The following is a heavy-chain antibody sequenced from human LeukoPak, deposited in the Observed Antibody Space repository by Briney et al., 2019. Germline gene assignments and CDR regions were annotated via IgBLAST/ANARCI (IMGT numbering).Heavy chain of an antibody. CDR2: INHSGST. CDR1: GGSFSGYY. J-gene: IGHJ6*02. V-gene: IGHV4-34*01. CDR3: ARGWSSSSDYYYYGMDV. D-gene: IGHD6-6*01. Sequence: SETLSLTCAVYGGSFSGYYWSWIRQPPGKGLEWIGEINHSGSTNYNPSLKSRVTISVDTSKNQFSLKLSSVTAADTAVYYCARGWSSSSDYYYYGMDVWGQGTTVTVSS.